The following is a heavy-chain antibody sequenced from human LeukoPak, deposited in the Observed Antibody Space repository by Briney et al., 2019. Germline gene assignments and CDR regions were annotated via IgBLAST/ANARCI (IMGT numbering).Heavy chain of an antibody. Sequence: SQTLSLTCAISGDIVSRNSAGWNWIRQSPSRGLEWLGRTKYRSKWYSDYADSVRGRITIKSDTSKNQFSLQVNSVTPEDTAVYYCARGWREGWFDRWGQGTLVTVSS. J-gene: IGHJ5*02. V-gene: IGHV6-1*01. D-gene: IGHD6-13*01. CDR1: GDIVSRNSAG. CDR3: ARGWREGWFDR. CDR2: TKYRSKWYS.